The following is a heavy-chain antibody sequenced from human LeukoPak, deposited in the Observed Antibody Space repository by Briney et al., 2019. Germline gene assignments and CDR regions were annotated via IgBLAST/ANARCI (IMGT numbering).Heavy chain of an antibody. CDR2: ISAYNGNT. J-gene: IGHJ4*02. Sequence: ASVKVSCKASGYTFTSYGISWVRQAPGQGLEWMGWISAYNGNTNYAQKLQGRVTMTTDTSTSTAYMELRSLRSDDTAVYYCARDYSSSLSCDPFDYWGQGTLVTVSS. CDR3: ARDYSSSLSCDPFDY. D-gene: IGHD6-6*01. V-gene: IGHV1-18*01. CDR1: GYTFTSYG.